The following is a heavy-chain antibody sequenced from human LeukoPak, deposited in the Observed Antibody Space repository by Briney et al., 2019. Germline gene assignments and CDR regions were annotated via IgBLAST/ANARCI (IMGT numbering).Heavy chain of an antibody. CDR2: IWYDGSNI. CDR1: GFTFSDYG. V-gene: IGHV3-33*01. J-gene: IGHJ4*02. D-gene: IGHD2-2*01. CDR3: ARDSPAGTSWRSEPTFDF. Sequence: GRSLRLSCAASGFTFSDYGMHWVRQAPGKGLEWVAVIWYDGSNIYYADSVKGRFTISRDNSRNTLYLQMNSLRAEDTAVYYCARDSPAGTSWRSEPTFDFWGQGTLVTVTS.